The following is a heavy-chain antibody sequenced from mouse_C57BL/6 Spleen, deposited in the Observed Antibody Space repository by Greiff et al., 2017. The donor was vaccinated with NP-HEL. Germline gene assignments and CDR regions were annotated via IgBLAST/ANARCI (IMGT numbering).Heavy chain of an antibody. D-gene: IGHD2-3*01. Sequence: QVQLQQPGAELVKPGASVKLSCKASGYTFTSYWMHWVKQRPGQGLEWIGMIHPNSGSTNYNEKFKSKATLTVDKSSSTAYMQLSSLTSEDSAVYYCARSDDGYYGYFDVWGTGTTVTVSS. V-gene: IGHV1-64*01. CDR1: GYTFTSYW. J-gene: IGHJ1*03. CDR3: ARSDDGYYGYFDV. CDR2: IHPNSGST.